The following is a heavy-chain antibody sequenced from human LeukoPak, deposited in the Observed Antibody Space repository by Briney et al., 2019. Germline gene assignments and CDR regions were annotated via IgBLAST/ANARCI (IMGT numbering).Heavy chain of an antibody. D-gene: IGHD6-19*01. V-gene: IGHV3-64*01. CDR3: ARDDVAVTGALDF. CDR2: ITGDGGYT. CDR1: GFTFSTYV. J-gene: IGHJ4*02. Sequence: GGSLRLSCAASGFTFSTYVMQWVRQAPGKGLEYVSAITGDGGYTYYANSVKGRFTISRDNSKKTLYLQMGSLRADDMAVYYCARDDVAVTGALDFWGQGTLVTVSS.